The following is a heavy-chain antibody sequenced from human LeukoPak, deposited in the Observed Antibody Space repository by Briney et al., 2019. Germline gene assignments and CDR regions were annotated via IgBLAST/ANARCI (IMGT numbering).Heavy chain of an antibody. CDR3: AHLGTGVDYFDY. J-gene: IGHJ4*02. Sequence: ASVKVSCKASGYTFTGYYMHWVRQAPGQGLEWMGWINPNSGGTNYAQKFQGRVTMTGDTSISTAYMELSRLRSDDTAVYYCAHLGTGVDYFDYWGQGTLVTVSS. V-gene: IGHV1-2*02. D-gene: IGHD3-10*01. CDR1: GYTFTGYY. CDR2: INPNSGGT.